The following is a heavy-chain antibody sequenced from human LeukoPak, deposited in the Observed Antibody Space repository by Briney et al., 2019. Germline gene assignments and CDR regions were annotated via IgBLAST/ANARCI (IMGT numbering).Heavy chain of an antibody. J-gene: IGHJ5*01. V-gene: IGHV4-4*07. CDR2: IYTSGST. CDR3: ARRGIFGAFDS. D-gene: IGHD3-3*01. Sequence: SETLSLTCTVSGDSISNYYWSWIRQPAGKGLEWIGRIYTSGSTNYNPSLKSRVTISVDTSKNQFSLKLSSVTAADTAVYYCARRGIFGAFDSWGQGTLVTVSS. CDR1: GDSISNYY.